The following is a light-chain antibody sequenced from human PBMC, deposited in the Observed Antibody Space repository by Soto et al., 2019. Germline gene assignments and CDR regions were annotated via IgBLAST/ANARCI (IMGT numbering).Light chain of an antibody. V-gene: IGKV1-5*01. J-gene: IGKJ1*01. Sequence: DIQMTQSPSTLAASLGDRVTITCRASQTISSWLAWYQQKPGKAPTLLIYDASTLESGVPSRFSGSGSGTEFTLTISSLQHDDFATYYWQQYNTFSPWTFGQGTKVDIK. CDR3: QQYNTFSPWT. CDR2: DAS. CDR1: QTISSW.